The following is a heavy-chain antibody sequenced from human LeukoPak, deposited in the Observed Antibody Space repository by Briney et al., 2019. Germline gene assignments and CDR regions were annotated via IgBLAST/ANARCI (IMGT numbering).Heavy chain of an antibody. CDR1: GYTFTGYY. V-gene: IGHV1-2*02. Sequence: ASVKVSCKASGYTFTGYYMHWVRQAPGQGLEWMGWINPNSGGTNYAQKFQGRVTMTRDTSISTAYMELSRLRSDDTAVYYCAXXXXXGGNSVLYYFDYWGQGTLVTVSS. CDR3: AXXXXXGGNSVLYYFDY. D-gene: IGHD4-23*01. CDR2: INPNSGGT. J-gene: IGHJ4*02.